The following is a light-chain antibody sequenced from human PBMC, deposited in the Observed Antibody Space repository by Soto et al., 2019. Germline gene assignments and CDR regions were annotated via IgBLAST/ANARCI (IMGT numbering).Light chain of an antibody. CDR2: DGA. CDR1: QSISYW. J-gene: IGKJ2*01. CDR3: QQYNAFSSGT. V-gene: IGKV1-5*01. Sequence: DIQMTQSPSTLSAAVGDRVTITCRASQSISYWLAWYQQKPGKAPKLLIFDGATFQSGVPSRFSGSGSVTDFTLSISSLQPDDFATYYCQQYNAFSSGTFGQGTKLLIK.